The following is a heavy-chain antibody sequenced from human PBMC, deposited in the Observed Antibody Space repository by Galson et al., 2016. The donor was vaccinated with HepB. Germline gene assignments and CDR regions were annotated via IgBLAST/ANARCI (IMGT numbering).Heavy chain of an antibody. Sequence: SVKVSCKASGYTFTSYYMHWVRQAPGQGLEWMGIINPSGGSTIYAQKFQDRVTRARDTSTRTVNMELRRLRVEDTAVYYCATTIFGDYEGYYYGMDVWGQGTTVTVSS. CDR3: ATTIFGDYEGYYYGMDV. V-gene: IGHV1-46*01. CDR2: INPSGGST. D-gene: IGHD4-17*01. J-gene: IGHJ6*02. CDR1: GYTFTSYY.